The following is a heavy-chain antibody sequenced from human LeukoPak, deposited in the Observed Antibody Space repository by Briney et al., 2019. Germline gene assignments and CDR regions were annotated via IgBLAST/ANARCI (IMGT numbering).Heavy chain of an antibody. Sequence: ASVKVSCKTSGYTFTGYYIQWVRQAPGQGLEWMGYINPTSGGTNYAQKLQGRVTMTTDTSTSTAYMELRSLRSDDTAVYYCARDNTPYYDFWSGYYTFDYWGQGTLVTVSS. CDR2: INPTSGGT. J-gene: IGHJ4*02. CDR3: ARDNTPYYDFWSGYYTFDY. V-gene: IGHV1-2*02. D-gene: IGHD3-3*01. CDR1: GYTFTGYY.